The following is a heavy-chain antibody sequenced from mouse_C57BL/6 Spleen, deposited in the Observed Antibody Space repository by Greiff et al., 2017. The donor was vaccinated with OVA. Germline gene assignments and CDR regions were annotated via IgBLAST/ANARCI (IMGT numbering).Heavy chain of an antibody. Sequence: DVQLQESGPGLVKPSQSLSLTCSVTGYSITSGYYWNWIRQFPGNKLEWMGYISYDGSNNYNPSLKNRISITRDTSKNQFFLKLNSVTTEDTATYYCARDRGVVADYWGQGTTLTVSS. CDR1: GYSITSGYY. CDR2: ISYDGSN. D-gene: IGHD1-1*01. J-gene: IGHJ2*01. V-gene: IGHV3-6*01. CDR3: ARDRGVVADY.